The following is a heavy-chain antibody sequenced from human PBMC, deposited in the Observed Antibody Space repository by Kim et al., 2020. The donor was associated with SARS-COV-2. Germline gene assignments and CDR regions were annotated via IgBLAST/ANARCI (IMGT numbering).Heavy chain of an antibody. CDR2: GRANT. V-gene: IGHV3-23*03. CDR3: AKDPTFDI. J-gene: IGHJ3*02. Sequence: GRANTEYADSVKGRFTVSRDNSKSTLYLQMNSLTAEDTALYYCAKDPTFDIWGQGTMVNVSS.